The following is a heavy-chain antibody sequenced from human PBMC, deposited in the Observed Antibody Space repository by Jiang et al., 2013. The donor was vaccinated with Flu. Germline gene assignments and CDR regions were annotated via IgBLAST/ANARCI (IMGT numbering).Heavy chain of an antibody. V-gene: IGHV1-18*01. D-gene: IGHD2-15*01. CDR3: AREGEYCSGGSCYSGSYYGMDV. CDR1: GYTFTSYG. J-gene: IGHJ6*02. CDR2: ISAYNGNT. Sequence: GAEVKKPGASVKVSCKASGYTFTSYGISWVRQAPGQGLEWMGWISAYNGNTNYAQKLQGRVTMTTDTSTSTAYMELRSLRSDDTAVYYCAREGEYCSGGSCYSGSYYGMDVWGQGTTVTVSS.